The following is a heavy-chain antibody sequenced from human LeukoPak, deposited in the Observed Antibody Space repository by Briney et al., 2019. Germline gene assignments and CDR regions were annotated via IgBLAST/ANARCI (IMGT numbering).Heavy chain of an antibody. J-gene: IGHJ6*03. V-gene: IGHV4-34*01. CDR2: INHSGST. CDR3: ARTSGAYYYYYMDV. Sequence: SETLSLTCAVYGGSFSGYYRSWIRQPPGKGLEWIGEINHSGSTNYNPSLKSRVTISVDTSKNQFSLKLSSVTAADTAVYYCARTSGAYYYYYMDVWGKGTTVTVSS. CDR1: GGSFSGYY.